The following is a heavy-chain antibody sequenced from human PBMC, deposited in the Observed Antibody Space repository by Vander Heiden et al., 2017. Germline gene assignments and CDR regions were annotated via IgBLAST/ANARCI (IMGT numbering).Heavy chain of an antibody. Sequence: EVQLLESGGALVQPGGSLRLSCAASGSTFRNYGMNWVRQAPGKGLEWGSGISGTGATIYYADPVKGRFIISRDDSKSTVYLQMNSLRPEDTAVYYCAKVQYQPHHYNDYWGQGTLVKVSS. J-gene: IGHJ4*02. CDR2: ISGTGATI. CDR3: AKVQYQPHHYNDY. D-gene: IGHD2-2*01. V-gene: IGHV3-23*01. CDR1: GSTFRNYG.